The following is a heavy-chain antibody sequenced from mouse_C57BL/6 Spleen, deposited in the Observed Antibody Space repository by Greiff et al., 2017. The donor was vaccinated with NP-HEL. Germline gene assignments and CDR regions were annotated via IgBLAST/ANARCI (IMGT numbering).Heavy chain of an antibody. V-gene: IGHV1-82*01. CDR3: AREGATTVFDY. Sequence: QVQLQQSGPELVKPGASVKISCKASGYAFSSSWMNWVKQRPGKGLEWIGRIYPGDGDTNYNGKFKGKATLTADESSSTAYMQLSSLTSEDSAVYFCAREGATTVFDYWGQGTTLTVSS. J-gene: IGHJ2*01. CDR1: GYAFSSSW. D-gene: IGHD1-1*01. CDR2: IYPGDGDT.